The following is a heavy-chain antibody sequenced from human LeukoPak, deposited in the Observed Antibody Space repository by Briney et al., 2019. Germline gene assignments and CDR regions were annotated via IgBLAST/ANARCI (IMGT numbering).Heavy chain of an antibody. Sequence: PSETLSLTCTVSGASITNFYRSWVRRPPGKGLEWIGYIYPSGTTNYNPSLQSRVAMSLDTSKNQLSLRLSSVTAADTAVYFCASLKVSVVLGAISYYMDVWGKGTTVTVSS. D-gene: IGHD4/OR15-4a*01. J-gene: IGHJ6*03. CDR2: IYPSGTT. V-gene: IGHV4-4*09. CDR3: ASLKVSVVLGAISYYMDV. CDR1: GASITNFY.